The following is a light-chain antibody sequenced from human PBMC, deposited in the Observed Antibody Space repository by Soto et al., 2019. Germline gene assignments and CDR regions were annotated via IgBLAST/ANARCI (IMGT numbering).Light chain of an antibody. CDR3: TSYTSSSTSVV. J-gene: IGLJ2*01. V-gene: IGLV2-14*03. CDR1: SSDVGGYNY. Sequence: QSALTQPASVSGSPGQSITISSTGTSSDVGGYNYVSWYQHHPGKAPKLMIYDVSNRPSGVSNRFSGSKSGNTASLTISGLQAEDEADYYCTSYTSSSTSVVFGGGTKLTVL. CDR2: DVS.